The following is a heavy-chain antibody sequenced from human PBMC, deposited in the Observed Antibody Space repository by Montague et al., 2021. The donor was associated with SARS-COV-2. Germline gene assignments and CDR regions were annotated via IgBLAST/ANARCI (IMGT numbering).Heavy chain of an antibody. Sequence: SETLSLTCSVSGDSISTYHWSWIRQPAGKGLEWIGRIYNSGLSNSNPSLKSRVTISVNTSKNQLPLKLSPVAAADTAIYYCSCIESSSRKGTFDYWGHGTLVTVSS. CDR1: GDSISTYH. D-gene: IGHD2-21*01. J-gene: IGHJ4*01. CDR2: IYNSGLS. V-gene: IGHV4-4*07. CDR3: SCIESSSRKGTFDY.